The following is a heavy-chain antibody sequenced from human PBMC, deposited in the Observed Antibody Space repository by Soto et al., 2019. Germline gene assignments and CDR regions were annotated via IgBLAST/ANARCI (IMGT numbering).Heavy chain of an antibody. D-gene: IGHD2-15*01. V-gene: IGHV4-59*01. CDR2: IFHSGNA. J-gene: IGHJ4*01. CDR3: ARAHAPTLPFDY. Sequence: PWETLSLTCTVSGGSIRNVYWSWIRQAPGKGLEWIGFIFHSGNAKYNPSLKSRVTISVDTSKNQFSLSLDSVTAADTAVYFCARAHAPTLPFDYWGQGTLVTVSS. CDR1: GGSIRNVY.